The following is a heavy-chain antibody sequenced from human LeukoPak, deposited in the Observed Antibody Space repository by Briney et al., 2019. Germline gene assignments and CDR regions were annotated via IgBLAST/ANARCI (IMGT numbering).Heavy chain of an antibody. J-gene: IGHJ4*02. D-gene: IGHD6-19*01. CDR3: AKDLLGQWPTVFDY. Sequence: GGALRLSCAASGFTFTNYLMTLVRPAPGEGLEWVANIKQDGSEKYYMDSMKGRFTISRDNAKNSLYLQMNSLRAEDTAVYYCAKDLLGQWPTVFDYWGQGTLVTVSS. CDR2: IKQDGSEK. V-gene: IGHV3-7*01. CDR1: GFTFTNYL.